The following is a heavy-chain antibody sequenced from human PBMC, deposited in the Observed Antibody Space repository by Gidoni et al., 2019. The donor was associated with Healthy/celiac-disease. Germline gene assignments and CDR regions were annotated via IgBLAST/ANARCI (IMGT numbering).Heavy chain of an antibody. CDR3: ARGGVGDIVVVPDSYYMDV. D-gene: IGHD2-2*01. CDR1: GYTFTSYD. V-gene: IGHV1-8*01. Sequence: QVQLVQSGAEVKKPGASVKVSCKASGYTFTSYDINWVRQATGQGLEWMGWMNPNSGNTGYAQKFQGRVTMTRNTSISTAYMELSSLRSEDTAVYYCARGGVGDIVVVPDSYYMDVWGKGTTVTVSS. J-gene: IGHJ6*03. CDR2: MNPNSGNT.